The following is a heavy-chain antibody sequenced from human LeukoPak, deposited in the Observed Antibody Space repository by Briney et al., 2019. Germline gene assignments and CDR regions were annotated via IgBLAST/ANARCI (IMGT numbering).Heavy chain of an antibody. Sequence: ASVKVSCKASGYTFTGYYMHWVRQAPGQGLEWMGWINPNSGGTNYAQKFQGRVTMTRDTSISTAYMELSRLRSDDTAVDYCSRDNVVVPAAMPVKQWQAPPHWFDPWGQGTLVTASS. CDR1: GYTFTGYY. D-gene: IGHD2-2*01. V-gene: IGHV1-2*02. CDR2: INPNSGGT. CDR3: SRDNVVVPAAMPVKQWQAPPHWFDP. J-gene: IGHJ5*02.